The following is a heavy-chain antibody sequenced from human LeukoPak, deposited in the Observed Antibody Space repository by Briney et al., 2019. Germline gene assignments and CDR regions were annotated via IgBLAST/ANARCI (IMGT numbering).Heavy chain of an antibody. CDR3: ATLPAQMNDY. CDR2: ITRSNYI. V-gene: IGHV3-21*06. Sequence: GALRLSCAASGFTFSSYSMNWVRQAPGKGLEWVSSITRSNYIYYADSVKGRFTISRDNAKNSLYLQMNSLRAEDTAVYYCATLPAQMNDYWGQGTLVTVSS. J-gene: IGHJ4*02. D-gene: IGHD1-14*01. CDR1: GFTFSSYS.